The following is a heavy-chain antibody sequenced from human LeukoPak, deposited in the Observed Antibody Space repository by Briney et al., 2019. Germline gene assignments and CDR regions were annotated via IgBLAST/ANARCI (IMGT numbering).Heavy chain of an antibody. CDR2: IFDSGTT. D-gene: IGHD3-10*01. CDR3: ARHRGSLGGSGDWFDP. CDR1: GVSISSYY. Sequence: SETLSLTCTVSGVSISSYYWSWIRQPPGKGLXXXXXIFDSGTTNYYPSLKSRLTMSVDTSKNQFSLKLSSLTAADTAVYYCARHRGSLGGSGDWFDPWGQGTLVTVSS. J-gene: IGHJ5*02. V-gene: IGHV4-59*08.